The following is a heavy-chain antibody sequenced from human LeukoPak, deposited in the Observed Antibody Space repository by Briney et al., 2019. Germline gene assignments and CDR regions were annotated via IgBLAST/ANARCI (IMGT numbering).Heavy chain of an antibody. V-gene: IGHV1-18*01. CDR3: ARDYYASSAQWGGFDY. Sequence: ASVKVSCKASGYTFTSYVISWVRQAPGQGLEGMGWISAYNGNTNYPQNLQCTVTMTTDTSTSTVYMELRSLRCADPAVYYCARDYYASSAQWGGFDYWDQGTLVTVSS. D-gene: IGHD3-22*01. CDR2: ISAYNGNT. J-gene: IGHJ4*02. CDR1: GYTFTSYV.